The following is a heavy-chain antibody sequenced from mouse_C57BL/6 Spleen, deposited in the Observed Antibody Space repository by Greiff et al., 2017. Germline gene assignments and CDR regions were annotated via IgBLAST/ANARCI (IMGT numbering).Heavy chain of an antibody. CDR2: INPNYGTT. Sequence: QLKQSGPELVKPGASVKISCKASGYSFTDYNMNWVKQSNGKSLEWIGVINPNYGTTSYNQKFKGKATLTVDQSSSTAYMQLNSLTSEDSAVYYCARRGYDEGYYAMDYWGQGTSVTVSS. D-gene: IGHD2-2*01. V-gene: IGHV1-39*01. CDR3: ARRGYDEGYYAMDY. J-gene: IGHJ4*01. CDR1: GYSFTDYN.